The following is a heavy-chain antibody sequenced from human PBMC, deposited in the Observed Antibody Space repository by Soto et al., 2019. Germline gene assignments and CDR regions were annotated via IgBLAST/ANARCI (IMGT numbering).Heavy chain of an antibody. V-gene: IGHV1-69*08. CDR1: GGTFSSYT. Sequence: QVQLVQSGAEVKKPGSSVKVSCKASGGTFSSYTISWVRQAPGQGLEWMGRIIPILGIANYAQKFQGRVTITADKATSTADMELSSLRSEDTAVYYCARDDIEYYYGMDVWGQGTTVTVSS. J-gene: IGHJ6*02. CDR3: ARDDIEYYYGMDV. CDR2: IIPILGIA.